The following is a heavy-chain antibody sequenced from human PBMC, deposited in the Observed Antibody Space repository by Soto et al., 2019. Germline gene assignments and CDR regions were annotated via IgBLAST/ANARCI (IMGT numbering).Heavy chain of an antibody. CDR1: GGTFSSYA. CDR3: AITDGYSSGYYGWFDP. Sequence: GASVKVSCKASGGTFSSYAISWVRQAPGQGLEWMGGIIPIFGTANYAQKFQGRVTITADESTSTAYMELSSLRSEDTAVHYCAITDGYSSGYYGWFDPWGQGTLVTVSS. J-gene: IGHJ5*02. CDR2: IIPIFGTA. D-gene: IGHD3-22*01. V-gene: IGHV1-69*13.